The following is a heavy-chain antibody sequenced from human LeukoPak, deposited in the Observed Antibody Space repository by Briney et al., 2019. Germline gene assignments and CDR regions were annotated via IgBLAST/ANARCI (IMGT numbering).Heavy chain of an antibody. D-gene: IGHD6-6*01. CDR1: GFTFSSYS. Sequence: GGSLRLSCAASGFTFSSYSMNWVRQAPGKGLEWVSSISSSSSYIYYADSVKGRFTISRDNAKNSLYLQMNSLRAEDTAVYYCARDGYSSSSSYYYYYMGVWGKGTTVTVSS. CDR3: ARDGYSSSSSYYYYYMGV. J-gene: IGHJ6*03. V-gene: IGHV3-21*01. CDR2: ISSSSSYI.